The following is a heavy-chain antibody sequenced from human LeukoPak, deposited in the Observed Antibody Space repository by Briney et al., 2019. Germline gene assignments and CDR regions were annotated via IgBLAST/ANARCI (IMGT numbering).Heavy chain of an antibody. J-gene: IGHJ4*02. CDR1: GYTFTGYY. V-gene: IGHV1-2*02. CDR3: ARLVGATTSGDV. CDR2: INPNSGGT. Sequence: ASVKVSCTASGYTFTGYYMHWVRQAPGQGLEWMGWINPNSGGTNYAQKFQGRVTMTRDTSISTAYMELSRLRSDDTAVYYCARLVGATTSGDVWGQGTLVTVSS. D-gene: IGHD1-26*01.